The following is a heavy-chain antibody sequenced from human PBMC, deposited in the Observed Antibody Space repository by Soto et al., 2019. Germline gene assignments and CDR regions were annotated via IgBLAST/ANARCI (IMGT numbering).Heavy chain of an antibody. CDR2: IYYSGST. D-gene: IGHD3-3*01. V-gene: IGHV4-39*01. J-gene: IGHJ3*02. CDR3: ARHGRSRVFGVTDAFDI. CDR1: GGSISSSSYY. Sequence: QLQLQESGPGLVKPSETLSLTCTVSGGSISSSSYYWGWIRQPPGKGLEWIGSIYYSGSTYYNPSLKSRVTISVDTSKNQFSLKLSSVTAADTAVYYCARHGRSRVFGVTDAFDIWGRGTMVTVSS.